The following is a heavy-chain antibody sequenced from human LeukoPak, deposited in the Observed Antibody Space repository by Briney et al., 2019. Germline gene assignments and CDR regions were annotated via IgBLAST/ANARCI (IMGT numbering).Heavy chain of an antibody. V-gene: IGHV4-34*01. CDR3: ARGLADIVVVPAAIAFDI. Sequence: PSETLSLTCAVYGGSFSGYYWSWIRQPPGKGLEWIGEINHSGSTNYNPSLKSRVTISVDTSKNQFSLKLSSVTAADTAVYYCARGLADIVVVPAAIAFDIWGQATMVTVSS. CDR1: GGSFSGYY. J-gene: IGHJ3*02. D-gene: IGHD2-2*02. CDR2: INHSGST.